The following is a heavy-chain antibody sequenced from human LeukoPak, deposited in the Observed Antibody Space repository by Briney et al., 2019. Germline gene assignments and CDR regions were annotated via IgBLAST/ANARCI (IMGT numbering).Heavy chain of an antibody. D-gene: IGHD6-13*01. CDR2: IKPDGSEK. J-gene: IGHJ4*02. CDR3: RYSSPGGFDY. V-gene: IGHV3-7*01. Sequence: GGSLRLSCAASGFTFSSYWMSWVRQAPGKGLEWVANIKPDGSEKYYVDSVGGRFTISRDNAKNSLYLQMNSLRAEDTAVYYCRYSSPGGFDYWGQGTLVTVSS. CDR1: GFTFSSYW.